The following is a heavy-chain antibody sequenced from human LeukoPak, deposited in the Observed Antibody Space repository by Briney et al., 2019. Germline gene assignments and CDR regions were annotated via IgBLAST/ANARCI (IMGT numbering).Heavy chain of an antibody. J-gene: IGHJ4*02. CDR3: ARRGYYYDSSGLS. Sequence: SETLSLTCTVSGGSISSYYWSWIRQPPGKGLEWIGEINHSGSTNYNPSLKSRVTISVDTSKNQFSLKLSSVTAADTAVYYCARRGYYYDSSGLSWGQGTLVTVSS. CDR2: INHSGST. CDR1: GGSISSYY. D-gene: IGHD3-22*01. V-gene: IGHV4-34*01.